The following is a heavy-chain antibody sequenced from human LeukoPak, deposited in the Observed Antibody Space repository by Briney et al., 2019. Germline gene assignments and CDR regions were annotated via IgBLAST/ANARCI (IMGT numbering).Heavy chain of an antibody. CDR3: ARHPDPIVGATDY. CDR2: ISSSSSYI. Sequence: GGSLRLSCAASGFTFSSYEMNWVRQAPGKGLEWVSSISSSSSYIYYADSVKGRFTISRDNAKNSLYLQMNSLRAEDTAVYYCARHPDPIVGATDYWGQGTLVTVSS. J-gene: IGHJ4*02. D-gene: IGHD1-26*01. CDR1: GFTFSSYE. V-gene: IGHV3-21*01.